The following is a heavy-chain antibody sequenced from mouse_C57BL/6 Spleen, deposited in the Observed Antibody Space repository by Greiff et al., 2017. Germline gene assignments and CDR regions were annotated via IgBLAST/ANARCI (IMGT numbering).Heavy chain of an antibody. CDR1: GYTFTSYW. J-gene: IGHJ2*01. CDR3: ARDYGLY. Sequence: QVQLQQPGAELVKPGASVKLSCKASGYTFTSYWMQWVKQRPGQGLEWIGEIDPSDSYTNYNQKFKGKATLTVDTSSSTAYMQLSSLTSEDSAVYYCARDYGLYWGQGTTLTGSS. V-gene: IGHV1-50*01. D-gene: IGHD1-1*01. CDR2: IDPSDSYT.